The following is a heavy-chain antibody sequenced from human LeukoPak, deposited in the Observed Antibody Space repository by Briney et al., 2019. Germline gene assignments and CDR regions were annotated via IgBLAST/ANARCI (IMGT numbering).Heavy chain of an antibody. J-gene: IGHJ3*02. CDR1: GGSINSSTYY. V-gene: IGHV4-39*01. CDR3: ARLGPGYSSTWSNDAFAI. D-gene: IGHD6-13*01. CDR2: IFYSGST. Sequence: PSETLSLTCTVSGGSINSSTYYWGWIRQPPGKGLEWIGNIFYSGSTYYHPSLKSRVTISVDTSKNQFSLKLNSVTAADTAVYYCARLGPGYSSTWSNDAFAIWGQGTVVTVSS.